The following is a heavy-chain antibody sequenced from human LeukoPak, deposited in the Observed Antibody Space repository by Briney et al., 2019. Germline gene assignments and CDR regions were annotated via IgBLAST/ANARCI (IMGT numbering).Heavy chain of an antibody. CDR2: ISHHGANK. CDR3: AKDEVASGSEYFRH. V-gene: IGHV3-30*18. J-gene: IGHJ1*01. CDR1: GGSISSGG. D-gene: IGHD5-24*01. Sequence: LSLTCTVSGGSISSGGYYWSWVRQAPGKGLEWVAVISHHGANKFYGDSVKGRFTISRDNSNNMVYLQMNGLRAEDTAVYYCAKDEVASGSEYFRHWGQGTLVTVSS.